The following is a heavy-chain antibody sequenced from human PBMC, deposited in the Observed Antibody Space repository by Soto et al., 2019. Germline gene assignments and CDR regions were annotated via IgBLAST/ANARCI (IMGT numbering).Heavy chain of an antibody. CDR3: AQTWGSYREVFDY. V-gene: IGHV3-23*01. Sequence: GSLRLSCAASGXTLSSHLMHWVRQAPGQGLEWVSGISGIGGGGITFYTDSVKGRFTISRDNSKNTLYLQMSSLRVEDTAIYYCAQTWGSYREVFDYWGHGTLLTVSP. J-gene: IGHJ4*01. D-gene: IGHD3-16*02. CDR1: GXTLSSHL. CDR2: ISGIGGGGIT.